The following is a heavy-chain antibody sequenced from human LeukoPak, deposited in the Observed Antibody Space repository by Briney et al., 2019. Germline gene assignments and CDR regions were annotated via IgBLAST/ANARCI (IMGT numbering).Heavy chain of an antibody. Sequence: SETLSLTCTVSGGSISSYYWNWIRQPPGKGLEWIGYSYYSGSTNHNPSLKSRVTMALDTSGNQVSLKLTSVTAADTAVYYCARAPSGCGGTCPSDHWGPGTLVTVSS. CDR3: ARAPSGCGGTCPSDH. CDR1: GGSISSYY. D-gene: IGHD2-15*01. J-gene: IGHJ4*02. V-gene: IGHV4-59*12. CDR2: SYYSGST.